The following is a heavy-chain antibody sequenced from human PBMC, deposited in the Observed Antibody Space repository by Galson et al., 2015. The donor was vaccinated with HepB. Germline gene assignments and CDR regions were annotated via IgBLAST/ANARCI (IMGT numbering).Heavy chain of an antibody. CDR3: ASELNNIMGNTTLAYFDS. J-gene: IGHJ4*02. D-gene: IGHD1-26*01. CDR2: INGRSGDI. CDR1: GFTFSSSN. Sequence: SLRLSCAASGFTFSSSNMNWVRQVPGKGLEWVSFINGRSGDIYYTGSVKGRFTISRDNTKKSLFLQMNNLRAEDTAVYYCASELNNIMGNTTLAYFDSWGQGTVVTVSS. V-gene: IGHV3-21*01.